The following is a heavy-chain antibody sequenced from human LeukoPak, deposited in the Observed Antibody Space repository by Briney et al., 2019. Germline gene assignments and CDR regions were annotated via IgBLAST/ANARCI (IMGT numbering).Heavy chain of an antibody. D-gene: IGHD4-23*01. CDR2: INHGGNA. J-gene: IGHJ4*02. CDR1: GGSFSGYF. CDR3: ARVRRVRWSTQGYFDY. V-gene: IGHV4-34*01. Sequence: KPSETLSLTCAVYGGSFSGYFWTWMRQPPGKGLEWIGEINHGGNAIYNPSLKSRVTVSADPSKNQFSLNLRSVTAVDTAIYSCARVRRVRWSTQGYFDYWGRGALVTV.